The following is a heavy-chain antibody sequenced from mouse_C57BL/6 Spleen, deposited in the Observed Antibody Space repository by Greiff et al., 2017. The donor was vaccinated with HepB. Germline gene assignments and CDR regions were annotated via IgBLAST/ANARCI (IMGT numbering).Heavy chain of an antibody. CDR2: ISYSGST. CDR3: ARVVGSSYVWYFDV. V-gene: IGHV3-1*01. D-gene: IGHD1-1*01. J-gene: IGHJ1*03. CDR1: GYSITSGYD. Sequence: VQLKESGPGMVKPSQSLSLTCTVTGYSITSGYDWHWIRHFPGNKLEWMGYISYSGSTNYNPSLKSRISITHDTSKNHFFLKLNSVTTEDTATYYCARVVGSSYVWYFDVWGTGTTVTVSS.